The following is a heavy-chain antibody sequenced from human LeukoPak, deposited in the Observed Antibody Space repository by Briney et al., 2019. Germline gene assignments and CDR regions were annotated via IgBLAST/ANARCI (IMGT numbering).Heavy chain of an antibody. CDR1: GFTFSTFR. V-gene: IGHV3-72*01. D-gene: IGHD1-26*01. Sequence: GGSLRLSCAASGFTFSTFRMYWGRQAPGKGLEWVGRTRNKANSYTTEYAASVKGRFTISRDDSKNSLYLQMNSLKTEDTAVYYCASLGGELLPLDYWGQGTLVTVSS. J-gene: IGHJ4*02. CDR2: TRNKANSYTT. CDR3: ASLGGELLPLDY.